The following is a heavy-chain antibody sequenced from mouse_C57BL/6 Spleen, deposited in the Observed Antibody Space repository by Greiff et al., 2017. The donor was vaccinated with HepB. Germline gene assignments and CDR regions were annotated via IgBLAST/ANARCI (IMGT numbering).Heavy chain of an antibody. CDR1: GFTFSDYY. Sequence: EVQLVESEGGLVQPGSSMKLSCTASGFTFSDYYMAWVRQVPEKGLEWVANINYDGSSTYYLDSLKSRFIISRDNAKNILYLQMSSLKSADTATYYCAREGGPYYFDYWGQGTTLTVSS. CDR2: INYDGSST. CDR3: AREGGPYYFDY. V-gene: IGHV5-16*01. J-gene: IGHJ2*01.